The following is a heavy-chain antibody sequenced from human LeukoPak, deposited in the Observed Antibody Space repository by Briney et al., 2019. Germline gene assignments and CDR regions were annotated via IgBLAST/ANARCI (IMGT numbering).Heavy chain of an antibody. CDR2: ISSNGGST. J-gene: IGHJ4*02. CDR3: ARGARHPKVTLDY. Sequence: GSLRLSCAASGFTVSSNYMSWVRQAPGKGLEYVSAISSNGGSTYYANSVKGRFTISRDNSKNTLYLQMGSLRAEDMAVYYCARGARHPKVTLDYWGQGTLVTVSS. V-gene: IGHV3-64*01. CDR1: GFTVSSNY. D-gene: IGHD5-18*01.